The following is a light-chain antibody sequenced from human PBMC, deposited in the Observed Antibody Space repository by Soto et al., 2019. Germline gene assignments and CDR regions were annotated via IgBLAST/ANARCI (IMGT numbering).Light chain of an antibody. CDR2: AAS. V-gene: IGKV1-39*01. Sequence: DAQMTQSPSSLSASVGDSVTITCRASQSIGTYLDWYQHKPGKAHKLLIYAASSLQSGVPSRFSGSGSGTDFTLTISSLQSEDFATYYCQESHSTFGQGTKLEIK. CDR3: QESHST. J-gene: IGKJ2*01. CDR1: QSIGTY.